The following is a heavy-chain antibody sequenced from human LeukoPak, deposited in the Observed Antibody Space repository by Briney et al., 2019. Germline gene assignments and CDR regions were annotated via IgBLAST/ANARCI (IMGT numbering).Heavy chain of an antibody. CDR1: GFTFSTYA. D-gene: IGHD2-15*01. CDR3: AARPGEVAVPYDY. J-gene: IGHJ4*02. CDR2: ISRGGDAT. Sequence: PGGSLRLSCAASGFTFSTYAMTWVRQAPGKGLEWVSLISRGGDATYYADSVKGRFTNSRDSSKNTLYLQMHSLRAEDTAVYYCAARPGEVAVPYDYWGQGTLVTVSS. V-gene: IGHV3-23*01.